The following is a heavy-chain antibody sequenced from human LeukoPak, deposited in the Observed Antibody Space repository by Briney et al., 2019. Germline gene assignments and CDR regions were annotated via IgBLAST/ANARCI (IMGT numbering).Heavy chain of an antibody. Sequence: ASVTVSCKASGYTFTSYGISWVRQAPGQGLEWMGWISAYNGNTNYAQKLQGRVTMTTDTSTSTAYMELRSLRSDDTAVYYCARARGQQLVYYYYYYMDVWGKGTTVTVSS. J-gene: IGHJ6*03. CDR2: ISAYNGNT. CDR3: ARARGQQLVYYYYYYMDV. V-gene: IGHV1-18*01. D-gene: IGHD6-13*01. CDR1: GYTFTSYG.